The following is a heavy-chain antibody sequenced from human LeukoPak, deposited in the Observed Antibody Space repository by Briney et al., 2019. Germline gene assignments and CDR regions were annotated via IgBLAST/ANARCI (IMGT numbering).Heavy chain of an antibody. Sequence: ASVKVSCKASGYTFTSYYINWVRQATGQGLEWMGWMNPNSGNTGYAQKFQGRVTITRNTSISTAYMELSSLRSEDTAVYYCARGLRYYYYMDVWGKGTTVTVSS. V-gene: IGHV1-8*01. CDR1: GYTFTSYY. CDR3: ARGLRYYYYMDV. CDR2: MNPNSGNT. J-gene: IGHJ6*03.